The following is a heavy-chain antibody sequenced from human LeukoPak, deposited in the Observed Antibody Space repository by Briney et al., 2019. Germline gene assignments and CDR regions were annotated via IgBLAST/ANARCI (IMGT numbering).Heavy chain of an antibody. V-gene: IGHV5-51*01. CDR2: IYPGDSDT. CDR3: ARVLTGGSRFSDY. D-gene: IGHD3-16*01. J-gene: IGHJ4*02. CDR1: GYTFTSYW. Sequence: GESLKISCKRSGYTFTSYWIAWVRQLPGRGLEWMGIIYPGDSDTRYSPSFQGQVTISADKSISTAYLQWSSLKTSDTAMYYCARVLTGGSRFSDYWGQGTLVTVSS.